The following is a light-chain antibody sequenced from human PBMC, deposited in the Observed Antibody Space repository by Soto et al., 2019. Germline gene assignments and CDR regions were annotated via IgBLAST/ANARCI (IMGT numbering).Light chain of an antibody. Sequence: DIQMTQSPSSLSASVGDRVTITCRASQSISTYLNWYQQKPGKAPKLLIFAASSLQSGVPSRFSGSGSGTDFTLTINSLQPEDFATYYCQQGYSTPPTFGQGAKVEIK. CDR3: QQGYSTPPT. V-gene: IGKV1-39*01. J-gene: IGKJ1*01. CDR2: AAS. CDR1: QSISTY.